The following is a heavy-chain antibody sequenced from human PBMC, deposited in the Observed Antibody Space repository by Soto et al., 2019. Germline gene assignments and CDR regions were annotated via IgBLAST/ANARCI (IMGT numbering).Heavy chain of an antibody. J-gene: IGHJ4*02. Sequence: SVKVSCKASGGTFSSYAISWVRQAPGQGLEWMGGIIPIFGTANYAQKFQGRVTITADESTSTAYMELSSLGSEDTAVYYCARSYRSGRSFDYWGQGTLVTVSS. CDR2: IIPIFGTA. V-gene: IGHV1-69*13. D-gene: IGHD3-10*01. CDR1: GGTFSSYA. CDR3: ARSYRSGRSFDY.